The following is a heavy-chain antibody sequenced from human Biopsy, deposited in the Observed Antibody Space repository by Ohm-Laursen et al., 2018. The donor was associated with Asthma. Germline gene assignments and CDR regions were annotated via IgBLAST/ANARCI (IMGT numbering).Heavy chain of an antibody. D-gene: IGHD4-17*01. Sequence: EASVKASCKISGYSLTDLSMHWVRQAPGQGLEWMGGHDHEEGGTVNARRFQGRVTMTEDTSTDTAYMEPSSLSSDDTAVYYCASDFPKDYVRYNFQFWGQGTLVTVSS. CDR3: ASDFPKDYVRYNFQF. V-gene: IGHV1-24*01. CDR2: HDHEEGGT. CDR1: GYSLTDLS. J-gene: IGHJ4*02.